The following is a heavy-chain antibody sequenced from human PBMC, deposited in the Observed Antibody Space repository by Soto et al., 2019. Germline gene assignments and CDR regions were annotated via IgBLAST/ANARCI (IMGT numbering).Heavy chain of an antibody. V-gene: IGHV1-69*01. J-gene: IGHJ6*02. D-gene: IGHD6-6*01. Sequence: QVQLVQSGAEVKKPGSSVKVSCKASGGTFSSYAISWVRQAPGQGLEWMGGIIPIFGTANYAQKFQGRVTITADESTSTAYMELSRLRSEDTAVYYCARGSQSIAARPYYYYGMDVWGQGTTVTVSS. CDR3: ARGSQSIAARPYYYYGMDV. CDR1: GGTFSSYA. CDR2: IIPIFGTA.